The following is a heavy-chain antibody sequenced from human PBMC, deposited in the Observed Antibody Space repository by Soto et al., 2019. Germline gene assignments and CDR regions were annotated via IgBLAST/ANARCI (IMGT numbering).Heavy chain of an antibody. Sequence: QVQLVQSGAEVKKPGASVKVSCKASGYTFTSYGISWGRQAPGQGREWMGWISAYNGNTNYAQKHQGRVTMTTDTSTSTDYMELRSLRADDTAVYYCARVLAYSSASGVDYWGQGTLVTVSS. CDR3: ARVLAYSSASGVDY. J-gene: IGHJ4*02. D-gene: IGHD6-6*01. V-gene: IGHV1-18*04. CDR1: GYTFTSYG. CDR2: ISAYNGNT.